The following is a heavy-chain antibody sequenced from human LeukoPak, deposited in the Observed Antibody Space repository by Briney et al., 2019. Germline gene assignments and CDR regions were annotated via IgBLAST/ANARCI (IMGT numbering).Heavy chain of an antibody. CDR3: ARVYSGSYNH. V-gene: IGHV1-2*06. CDR2: IHPNTGDT. D-gene: IGHD1-26*01. CDR1: GYTFTDIN. Sequence: ASVNVSCKASGYTFTDINIHWMRQAPGQGLEWMGLIHPNTGDTYFAQKFRGRVTMTRDTSISTAYMELNRLTSDDTAVYFCARVYSGSYNHWAQGTLVTISS. J-gene: IGHJ5*02.